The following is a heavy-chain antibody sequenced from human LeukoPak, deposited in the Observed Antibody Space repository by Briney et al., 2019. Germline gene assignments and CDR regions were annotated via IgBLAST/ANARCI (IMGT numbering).Heavy chain of an antibody. J-gene: IGHJ5*02. V-gene: IGHV4-4*02. Sequence: SETLSLTCAVSNGSISSTNWWSWVRQSPGKGLEYIGEIYLSGTTNYNPSLKSRVTISLDKSKNHFSLKLTSVTAADTAVYYCVRVVVVSATLKDWFDPWGQGILVTVSS. CDR3: VRVVVVSATLKDWFDP. CDR2: IYLSGTT. D-gene: IGHD2-15*01. CDR1: NGSISSTNW.